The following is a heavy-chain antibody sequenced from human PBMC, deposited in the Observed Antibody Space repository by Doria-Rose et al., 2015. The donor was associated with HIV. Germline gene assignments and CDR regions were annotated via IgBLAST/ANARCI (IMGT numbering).Heavy chain of an antibody. Sequence: QVQLVQSGAEVKKPGASVRVSCKASGYTFTRYAMHWVRQAPGQRPEWMGWINVDNGNTEYSQKFHGRLTITRDTSASTAYMVLSSRTSDDTAVYYCAKDRVRVVQAATALDFWGQGTLVTVSS. D-gene: IGHD2-2*01. CDR1: GYTFTRYA. V-gene: IGHV1-3*01. J-gene: IGHJ4*02. CDR3: AKDRVRVVQAATALDF. CDR2: INVDNGNT.